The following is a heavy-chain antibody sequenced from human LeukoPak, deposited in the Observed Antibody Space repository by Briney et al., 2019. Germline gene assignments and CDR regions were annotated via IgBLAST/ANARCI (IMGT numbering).Heavy chain of an antibody. D-gene: IGHD4-23*01. V-gene: IGHV4-39*01. Sequence: SETLSLTCTVSGGSISSSRYYWGWIRQPPGEGLVYIGSIYYSGSTYYNPSLKSRVTISVDTSKNQFSLTLSSVTADDTAGYYCARQDYGGNIDYWGQGTLVTVPS. CDR2: IYYSGST. CDR3: ARQDYGGNIDY. J-gene: IGHJ4*02. CDR1: GGSISSSRYY.